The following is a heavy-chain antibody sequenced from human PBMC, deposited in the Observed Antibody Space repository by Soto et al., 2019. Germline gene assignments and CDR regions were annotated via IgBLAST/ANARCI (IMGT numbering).Heavy chain of an antibody. D-gene: IGHD5-12*01. CDR1: GGSISSGGYS. CDR2: IYHSGST. J-gene: IGHJ4*02. Sequence: QLQLQESGSGLVKPSQTLSLTCAVSGGSISSGGYSWSWIRQPPGKGLEWMGYIYHSGSTYYNPSIKGRGTRTVDRAKTQSAQKLSSVTAAEAAVYYCAAGGGLPRYYWGQGTLVTVSS. CDR3: AAGGGLPRYY. V-gene: IGHV4-30-2*01.